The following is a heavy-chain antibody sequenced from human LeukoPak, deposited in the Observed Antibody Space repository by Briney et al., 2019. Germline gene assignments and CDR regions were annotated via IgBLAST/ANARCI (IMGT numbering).Heavy chain of an antibody. CDR1: GYIFTSYG. CDR3: GRDLVSGNGYTSSCYY. J-gene: IGHJ4*02. D-gene: IGHD6-13*01. V-gene: IGHV1-18*01. CDR2: INTYNGNT. Sequence: GASVKVSCKASGYIFTSYGITWVRQAPGQGLEWMGWINTYNGNTNYAQKVQGRVTMTTDTSTRTAYMELRSLRPDDTAIYYCGRDLVSGNGYTSSCYYWGQGTQVTVSS.